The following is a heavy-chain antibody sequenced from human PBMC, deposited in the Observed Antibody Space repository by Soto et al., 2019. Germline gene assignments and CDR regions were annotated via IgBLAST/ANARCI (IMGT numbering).Heavy chain of an antibody. CDR2: IDWDDDK. Sequence: SGPTLVNPTQTLTLTCTFSGFSLSTSGMCVSWIRQPPGKALEWLARIDWDDDKYYSTSLKTRLTISKDTSKNQVVLTMTNMDPVDTATYYCARIRYYDSSCYFPDPWGQGTLVTVSS. J-gene: IGHJ5*02. V-gene: IGHV2-70*11. CDR1: GFSLSTSGMC. D-gene: IGHD3-22*01. CDR3: ARIRYYDSSCYFPDP.